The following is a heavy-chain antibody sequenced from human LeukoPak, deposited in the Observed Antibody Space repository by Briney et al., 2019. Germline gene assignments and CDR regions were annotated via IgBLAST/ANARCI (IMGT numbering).Heavy chain of an antibody. CDR1: GGSISSYY. CDR2: IYCSGSP. CDR3: ARTGDQGGY. V-gene: IGHV4-59*08. Sequence: SETLSLTCTVSGGSISSYYWSWIRQPPGKGLEWIGYIYCSGSPNVNPSLKSRVTISIDTSKNQGSLKLTSATAADTAVYYCARTGDQGGYWGQGTLVTVSS. D-gene: IGHD1-14*01. J-gene: IGHJ4*02.